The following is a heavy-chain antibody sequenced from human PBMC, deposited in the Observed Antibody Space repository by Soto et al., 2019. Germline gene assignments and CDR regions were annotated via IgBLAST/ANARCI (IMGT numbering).Heavy chain of an antibody. J-gene: IGHJ3*01. V-gene: IGHV3-7*01. CDR3: ARIYYTSRGPTKYRAFDF. Sequence: GGSLRLSCAASGFTFSDYSMGWVRQSPGKGLEGVANIKQDGGEEDYVDSVRGRLTISRDNAKNSLFLQMNSLRAEDTAVYYCARIYYTSRGPTKYRAFDFWGQGTMVTVSS. CDR1: GFTFSDYS. D-gene: IGHD3-22*01. CDR2: IKQDGGEE.